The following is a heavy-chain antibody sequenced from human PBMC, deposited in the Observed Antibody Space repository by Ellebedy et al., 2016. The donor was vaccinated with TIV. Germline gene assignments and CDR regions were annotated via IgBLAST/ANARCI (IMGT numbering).Heavy chain of an antibody. V-gene: IGHV1-8*01. J-gene: IGHJ4*02. D-gene: IGHD1-1*01. Sequence: ASVKVSCXASGYTFTSYDINWVRQATGQGLEWMGWMNPNSGNTGYAQKFQGRVTMTRDTSTSTVYMELSSLRSEDTAVYYCARDQLGRPFDYWGQGTLVTVSS. CDR1: GYTFTSYD. CDR2: MNPNSGNT. CDR3: ARDQLGRPFDY.